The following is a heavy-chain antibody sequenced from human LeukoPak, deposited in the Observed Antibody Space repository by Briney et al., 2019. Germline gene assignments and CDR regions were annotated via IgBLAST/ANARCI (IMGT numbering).Heavy chain of an antibody. CDR2: IYGGSST. J-gene: IGHJ6*02. V-gene: IGHV3-66*01. D-gene: IGHD6-19*01. CDR1: GVTVSSTY. CDR3: ARERVTGTSYYYYYGMDV. Sequence: GGSLRLSCAASGVTVSSTYMSWVRQAPGKGLEWVSVIYGGSSTYNADSVKGRFTISRDNSKNTLFLQMNSLRAEDTAVYYCARERVTGTSYYYYYGMDVWGQGTTVTVSS.